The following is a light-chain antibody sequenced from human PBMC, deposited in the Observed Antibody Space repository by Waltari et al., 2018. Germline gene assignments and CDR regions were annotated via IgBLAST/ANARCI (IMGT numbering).Light chain of an antibody. Sequence: DIQLTQSPSFLSASVGDRVTLTCRASQGISNYLAWSQQQPGEAPKLLISAASTLQSGVPSRFSGSGSGTEFTLTIRSLQPEDFATYYCQQLNSFPYTFGQGTKLDIK. CDR3: QQLNSFPYT. CDR1: QGISNY. V-gene: IGKV1-9*01. CDR2: AAS. J-gene: IGKJ2*01.